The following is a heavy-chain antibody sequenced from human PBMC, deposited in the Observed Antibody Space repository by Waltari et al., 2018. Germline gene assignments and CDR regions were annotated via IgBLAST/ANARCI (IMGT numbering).Heavy chain of an antibody. Sequence: EVQLVASGGELIQPGRSLRLSCSASGFTFSNHATHWVRQAPGKGLEWVSGVNWGTGRIGYADSVRDRFTISGDSAKTSLYLQMNSLRADDTALYYCVDDVGPGGAQHWGQGTLVTVSS. V-gene: IGHV3-9*01. D-gene: IGHD1-26*01. CDR1: GFTFSNHA. J-gene: IGHJ1*01. CDR2: VNWGTGRI. CDR3: VDDVGPGGAQH.